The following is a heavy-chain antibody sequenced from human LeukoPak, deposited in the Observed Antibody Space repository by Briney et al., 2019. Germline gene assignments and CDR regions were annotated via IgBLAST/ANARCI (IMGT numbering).Heavy chain of an antibody. CDR2: ISPSGDIT. D-gene: IGHD1-14*01. Sequence: HPGGSLRLSCAASGFTFRAHGMNWVRQAPGKGLEWVAGISPSGDITYYSYSVMGRFTISRDNPTSTVYLQMNSLKTEDTAVYYCTTTKTTIDYWGQGTLVTVSS. J-gene: IGHJ4*02. CDR3: TTTKTTIDY. CDR1: GFTFRAHG. V-gene: IGHV3-23*01.